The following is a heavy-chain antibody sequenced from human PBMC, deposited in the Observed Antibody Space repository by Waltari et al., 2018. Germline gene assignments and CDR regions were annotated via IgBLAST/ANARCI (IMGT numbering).Heavy chain of an antibody. CDR2: IYHSGST. CDR3: ALGTTRRRYFDL. D-gene: IGHD1-1*01. J-gene: IGHJ2*01. CDR1: GYSISSGYS. Sequence: QVQLQESGPGLVKPSETLSLTCAVSGYSISSGYSWGWIRQPPGKGLEWIGSIYHSGSTYYNPSLKSRVTISVDTSKNQFSLKLSSVTAADTAVYYCALGTTRRRYFDLWGRGTLVTVSS. V-gene: IGHV4-38-2*01.